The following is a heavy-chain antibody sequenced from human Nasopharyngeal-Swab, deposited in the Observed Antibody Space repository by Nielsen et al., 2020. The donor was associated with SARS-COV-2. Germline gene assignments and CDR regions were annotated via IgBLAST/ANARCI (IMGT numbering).Heavy chain of an antibody. D-gene: IGHD6-19*01. CDR2: IYYGGST. V-gene: IGHV4-39*07. CDR1: GGSISTSSYY. Sequence: SETLSLTCTVSGGSISTSSYYWGWIRQPPGKGLEWIGTIYYGGSTYYNPSLKSRITISIDTSKNQFSLKLSSVTAADTAVCYCARDGYRSGWYPNWFDPWGQGTLVTVSS. CDR3: ARDGYRSGWYPNWFDP. J-gene: IGHJ5*02.